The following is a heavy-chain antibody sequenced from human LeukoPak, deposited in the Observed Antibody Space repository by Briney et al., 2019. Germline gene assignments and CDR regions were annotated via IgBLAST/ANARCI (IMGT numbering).Heavy chain of an antibody. CDR3: ARDSPEEYYGSGVVSALDI. CDR1: GGSISSGGYY. Sequence: TSETLSLTCTVSGGSISSGGYYWSWIRQHPGKGLEWIGYIYYSGSTYYNPSLKSRVTISVDTSKNQFSLKLSSVTAADTAVYYCARDSPEEYYGSGVVSALDIWGQGTMVTVSS. J-gene: IGHJ3*02. V-gene: IGHV4-31*03. CDR2: IYYSGST. D-gene: IGHD3-10*01.